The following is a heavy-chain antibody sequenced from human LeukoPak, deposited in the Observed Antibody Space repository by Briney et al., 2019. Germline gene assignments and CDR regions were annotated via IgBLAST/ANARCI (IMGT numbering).Heavy chain of an antibody. CDR2: IYYSGST. J-gene: IGHJ4*02. CDR1: GGSISSSSYY. V-gene: IGHV4-39*01. CDR3: ARLGSGSYGDY. Sequence: SETLSLTCTVSGGSISSSSYYWGWIRQPPGKGLEWIGSIYYSGSTYYNPSLKSRVTISVDTSKNQFSLKLSSVTAADTAVYYCARLGSGSYGDYWGQGTLVTVSS. D-gene: IGHD1-26*01.